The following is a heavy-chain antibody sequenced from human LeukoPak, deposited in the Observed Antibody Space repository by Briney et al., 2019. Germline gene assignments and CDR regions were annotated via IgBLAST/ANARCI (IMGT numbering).Heavy chain of an antibody. Sequence: SETLSLTCAVYGVSFSGYYWSWIRQPPGKGLEWMGEINHSGSTNYNPSLKSRVTISVDTSKNQFSLKLGSVTAADTAVYYCARWYSSAMARGYNWFDPDGRGTLVTVSS. CDR1: GVSFSGYY. J-gene: IGHJ5*02. D-gene: IGHD6-25*01. CDR2: INHSGST. V-gene: IGHV4-34*01. CDR3: ARWYSSAMARGYNWFDP.